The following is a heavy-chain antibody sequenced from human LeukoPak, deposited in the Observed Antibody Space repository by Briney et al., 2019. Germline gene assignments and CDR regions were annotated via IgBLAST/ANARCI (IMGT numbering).Heavy chain of an antibody. CDR3: ASPGLDY. J-gene: IGHJ4*02. Sequence: ASVKVSCKTSGYTFTGYYIHWVRQAPGQGLEWMGGIIPIFGTANYAQKFQGRVTITADESTSTAYMELSSLRSEDTAVYYCASPGLDYWGQGTLVTVSS. V-gene: IGHV1-69*13. CDR2: IIPIFGTA. CDR1: GYTFTGYY.